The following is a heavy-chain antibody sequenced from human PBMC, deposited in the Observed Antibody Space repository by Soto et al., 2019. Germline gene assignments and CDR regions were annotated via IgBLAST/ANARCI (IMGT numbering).Heavy chain of an antibody. Sequence: SVKVSCKASGGTFSSYAISWVRQAPGQGLEWMGGIIPIFGTANYAQKFQGRVTITADESTSTAYMELGSLRSEDTAVYYCASTNYYDSSAPSDYWGQGTLVTVSS. D-gene: IGHD3-22*01. CDR1: GGTFSSYA. V-gene: IGHV1-69*13. J-gene: IGHJ4*02. CDR3: ASTNYYDSSAPSDY. CDR2: IIPIFGTA.